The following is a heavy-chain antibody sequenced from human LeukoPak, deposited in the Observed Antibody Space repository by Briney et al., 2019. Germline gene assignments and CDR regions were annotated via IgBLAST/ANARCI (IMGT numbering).Heavy chain of an antibody. Sequence: GGSLRLSCAASGFTFSSYWMSWVRQAPGKGLEWVANIKQDGSKKYYVDSVKGRFTISRDNAKNSLYLQMNSLRAEDTAVYYCARGQIVGATPSWFDPWGQGTLVTVSS. D-gene: IGHD1-26*01. J-gene: IGHJ5*02. CDR3: ARGQIVGATPSWFDP. V-gene: IGHV3-7*01. CDR1: GFTFSSYW. CDR2: IKQDGSKK.